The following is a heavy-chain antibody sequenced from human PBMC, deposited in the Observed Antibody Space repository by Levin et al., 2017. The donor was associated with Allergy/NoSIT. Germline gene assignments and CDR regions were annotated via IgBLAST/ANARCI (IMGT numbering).Heavy chain of an antibody. D-gene: IGHD3-10*01. Sequence: KAGESLKISCKGSGYSFTSYWIGWVRQMPGKGLEWMGIIYPGDSDTRYSPSFQGQVTISADKSISTAYLQWSSLKASDTAMYYCARGGYGSGSYGVYYYYYYMDVWGKGTTVTVSS. CDR1: GYSFTSYW. CDR3: ARGGYGSGSYGVYYYYYYMDV. J-gene: IGHJ6*03. CDR2: IYPGDSDT. V-gene: IGHV5-51*01.